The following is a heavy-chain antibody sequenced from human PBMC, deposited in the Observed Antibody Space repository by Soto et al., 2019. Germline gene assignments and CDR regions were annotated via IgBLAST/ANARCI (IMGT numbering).Heavy chain of an antibody. CDR1: GYTFTSYG. Sequence: ASVKVSCRASGYTFTSYGISWVRQAPGQGLEWMGWISAYNGNTNYAQKLQGRVTMTTDTSTSTAYMELKSLRSDDTAVYYCARDLGAVAGAPDAFDIWGQGTMVTVSS. V-gene: IGHV1-18*01. CDR3: ARDLGAVAGAPDAFDI. CDR2: ISAYNGNT. D-gene: IGHD6-19*01. J-gene: IGHJ3*02.